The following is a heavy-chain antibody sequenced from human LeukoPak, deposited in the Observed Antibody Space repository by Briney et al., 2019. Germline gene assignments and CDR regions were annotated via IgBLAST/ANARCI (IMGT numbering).Heavy chain of an antibody. CDR3: TRDAGHCHSSGCWKPSDY. Sequence: PGGSLRLSCAASGFNFRSYWMQCVRQVPGKAPVWVARINSDDNDTYADSVKGRFTISRDNANKMLYLQMNSLKADDTAVYYCTRDAGHCHSSGCWKPSDYWGQGALVTVSS. D-gene: IGHD3-22*01. J-gene: IGHJ4*02. CDR1: GFNFRSYW. V-gene: IGHV3-74*01. CDR2: INSDDNDT.